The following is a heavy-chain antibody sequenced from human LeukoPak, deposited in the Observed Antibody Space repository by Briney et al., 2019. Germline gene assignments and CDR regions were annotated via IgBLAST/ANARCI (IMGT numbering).Heavy chain of an antibody. CDR2: SYYSGST. CDR3: ARWSGGNYYFDY. CDR1: GASVSISY. D-gene: IGHD4-23*01. J-gene: IGHJ4*02. Sequence: PSETLSLTCTVSGASVSISYWCWIRQPPGKGLEWIGYSYYSGSTNYNPSLKSRVAISVDTSKNQFSLKLTSVTAADTAVYYCARWSGGNYYFDYWGQGTLVSVSS. V-gene: IGHV4-59*02.